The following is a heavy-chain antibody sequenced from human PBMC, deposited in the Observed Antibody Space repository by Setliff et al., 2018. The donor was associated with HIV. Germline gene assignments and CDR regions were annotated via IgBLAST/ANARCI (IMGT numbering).Heavy chain of an antibody. CDR3: ARVRGYSSSSRDFYYHNMEV. CDR1: GGSISSGDYY. Sequence: PSETLSLTCTVSGGSISSGDYYWAWIRQPPGKGLEWIGNVHYSGNTYYTSSLQSRVIISADTSKSQFYLRLSSVTAADTGVYYCARVRGYSSSSRDFYYHNMEVWGKGTTVTVSS. CDR2: VHYSGNT. J-gene: IGHJ6*03. V-gene: IGHV4-39*02. D-gene: IGHD6-6*01.